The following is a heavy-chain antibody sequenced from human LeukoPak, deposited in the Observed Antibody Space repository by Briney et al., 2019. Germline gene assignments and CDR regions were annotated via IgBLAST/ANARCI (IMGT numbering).Heavy chain of an antibody. V-gene: IGHV3-30*18. Sequence: GGSLRLSCAASGFTFSSYGMHWVRQAPGKGLEWVAVISYDGSNKYYADSVKGRFTISRDNSKNTLYLQMNSPRAEDTAVYYCAKDYSNLDYWGQGTLVTVSS. D-gene: IGHD4-11*01. CDR3: AKDYSNLDY. CDR1: GFTFSSYG. CDR2: ISYDGSNK. J-gene: IGHJ4*02.